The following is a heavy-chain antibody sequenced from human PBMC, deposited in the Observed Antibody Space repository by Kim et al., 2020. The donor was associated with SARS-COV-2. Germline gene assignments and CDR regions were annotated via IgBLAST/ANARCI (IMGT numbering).Heavy chain of an antibody. V-gene: IGHV3-30*04. D-gene: IGHD3-9*01. J-gene: IGHJ4*01. CDR1: GFTFSSYA. CDR2: ISYDGSNK. CDR3: ARGYYDILTGSTLDY. Sequence: GGSLRLSCAASGFTFSSYAMHWVRQAPGKGLEWVAVISYDGSNKYYADSVKGRFTISRDNSKNTLYLQMNSLRAEDTAVYYCARGYYDILTGSTLDYWG.